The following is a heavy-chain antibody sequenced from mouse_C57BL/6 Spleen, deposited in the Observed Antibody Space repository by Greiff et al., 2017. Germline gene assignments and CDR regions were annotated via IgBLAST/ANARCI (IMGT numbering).Heavy chain of an antibody. V-gene: IGHV1-42*01. D-gene: IGHD1-1*01. Sequence: EVQLKESGPELVKPGASVKISCKASGYSFTGYYMNWVKQSPEKSLEWIGEINPSTGGTTYNQKFKAKATLTVDKSSSTAYMQLKSLTSEDSAVYYCARAYGSSPWFAYWGQGTLVTVSA. CDR2: INPSTGGT. CDR3: ARAYGSSPWFAY. CDR1: GYSFTGYY. J-gene: IGHJ3*01.